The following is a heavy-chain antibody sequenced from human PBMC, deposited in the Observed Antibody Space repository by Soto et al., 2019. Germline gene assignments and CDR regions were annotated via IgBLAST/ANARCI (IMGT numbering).Heavy chain of an antibody. CDR1: GGSISSSSYY. V-gene: IGHV4-39*01. D-gene: IGHD5-12*01. Sequence: QLQLQESGPGLVKPSETLSLTCTVSGGSISSSSYYWGWIRQPPGKGLEWIVSIYYSGSTYYNPSLKSRVTITLDTSKNQFSLKLSSVTAADTAVYYCARLDIVAKKLNYWGQGTLVTVSS. CDR3: ARLDIVAKKLNY. CDR2: IYYSGST. J-gene: IGHJ4*02.